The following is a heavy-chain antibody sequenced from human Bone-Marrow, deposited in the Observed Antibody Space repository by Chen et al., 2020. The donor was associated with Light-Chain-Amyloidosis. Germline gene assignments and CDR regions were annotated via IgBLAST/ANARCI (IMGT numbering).Heavy chain of an antibody. CDR2: INHNGRT. CDR3: ARWAGSYRDDDLQY. CDR1: GGSFSGYY. J-gene: IGHJ1*01. V-gene: IGHV4-34*01. D-gene: IGHD3-10*01. Sequence: QVQPQQWGAGMLKPSETLSLTCGVYGGSFSGYYWSWIRQPPGKGLEWIGEINHNGRTNYNPSLKSRVTISTDTSNRQFSLKLTSVTAADTAVYFCARWAGSYRDDDLQYWSQGTLVTVSS.